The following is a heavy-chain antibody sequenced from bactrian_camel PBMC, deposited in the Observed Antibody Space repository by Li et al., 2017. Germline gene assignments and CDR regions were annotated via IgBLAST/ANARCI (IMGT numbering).Heavy chain of an antibody. CDR2: ISSDGST. Sequence: HVQLVESGGGSVQAGGSLKLSCTTSGFTFDDSDMGWYRQAQAPGAACELVSSISSDGSTYYLGSVKGRFAISRDNAKNTVALQMNNLNPEDSGMYYCGAVRAAICFMQWTPRMFPYWGQGTQVTVS. V-gene: IGHV3S63*01. J-gene: IGHJ4*01. CDR3: GAVRAAICFMQWTPRMFPY. CDR1: GFTFDDSD. D-gene: IGHD2*01.